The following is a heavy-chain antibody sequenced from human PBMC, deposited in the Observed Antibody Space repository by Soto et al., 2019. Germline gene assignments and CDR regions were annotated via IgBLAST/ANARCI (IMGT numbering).Heavy chain of an antibody. CDR3: SRGSTYYGFLT. D-gene: IGHD3-10*01. CDR1: GDSMGSGDYY. CDR2: IYYIGTT. Sequence: QVQLQESGPELVKPSQTLSLTCTVSGDSMGSGDYYWTWIRQPPGKGLEWIGYIYYIGTTFYNPSLESRVNISIDTSKNHFSLRLTSVTAADTAVYYCSRGSTYYGFLTWGQGTLVTVSS. V-gene: IGHV4-30-4*01. J-gene: IGHJ5*02.